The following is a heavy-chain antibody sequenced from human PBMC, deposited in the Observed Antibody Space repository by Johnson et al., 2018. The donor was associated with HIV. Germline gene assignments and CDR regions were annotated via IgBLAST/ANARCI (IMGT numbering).Heavy chain of an antibody. V-gene: IGHV3-30*04. CDR2: ISYDGSEK. CDR3: ARVRGGRENAFDI. D-gene: IGHD1-26*01. Sequence: VQLVESGGGVVQPGGSLRLSCAASGFTFSSYAMHWVRQAPGKGLEWVAVISYDGSEKYYVDSVKCRFTISRDNAKNSLYLQMNSLRAEDPAVYYCARVRGGRENAFDIWGQGTMVTVSS. CDR1: GFTFSSYA. J-gene: IGHJ3*02.